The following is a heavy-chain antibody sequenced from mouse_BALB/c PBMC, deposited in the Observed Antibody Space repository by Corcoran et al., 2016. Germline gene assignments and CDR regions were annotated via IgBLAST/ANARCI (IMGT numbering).Heavy chain of an antibody. CDR1: GDTFTNYG. CDR3: ARSRYDYAVGAY. Sequence: QIQLVQSGPELKKPGETVKISCNDSGDTFTNYGMNCVKQAPGKGVKAMGWIKTYTGEPTYADDFKARFAFSLESSASTAYLQINQLKNEDMATYFCARSRYDYAVGAYWGQGILVTVSA. CDR2: IKTYTGEP. V-gene: IGHV9-1*02. D-gene: IGHD2-4*01. J-gene: IGHJ3*01.